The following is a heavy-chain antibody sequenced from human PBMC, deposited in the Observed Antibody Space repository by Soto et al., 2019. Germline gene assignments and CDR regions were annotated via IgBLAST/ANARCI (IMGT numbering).Heavy chain of an antibody. CDR3: ARTSKFDY. CDR1: GFTFTSYA. Sequence: EAQLLESGGGLVQPGGSLRLSCAASGFTFTSYAMSWVRQAPGKGLEWVSTFSGSGDNTYYADSVKGRFTISRDNSKNTLSLQMNSLGAEDTAIYYCARTSKFDYWGQGTLVTVSS. CDR2: FSGSGDNT. J-gene: IGHJ4*02. V-gene: IGHV3-23*01.